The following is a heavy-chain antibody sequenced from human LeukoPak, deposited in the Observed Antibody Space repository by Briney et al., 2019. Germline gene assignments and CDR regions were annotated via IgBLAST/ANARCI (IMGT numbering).Heavy chain of an antibody. CDR1: GYTFSSSG. CDR2: ISAYNGYT. V-gene: IGHV1-18*01. CDR3: SKDPYDSSGYYYAIPRDY. D-gene: IGHD3-22*01. Sequence: ASVKVPCNASGYTFSSSGIGWVRQAHGHGLEWMGWISAYNGYTESARKLLGRVTMTTDTSTRAAYMEWRCLISDDTPVYYTSKDPYDSSGYYYAIPRDYGGQGAQVNGFS. J-gene: IGHJ4*02.